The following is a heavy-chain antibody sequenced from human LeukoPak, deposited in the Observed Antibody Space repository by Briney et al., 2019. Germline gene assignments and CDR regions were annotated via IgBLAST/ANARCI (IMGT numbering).Heavy chain of an antibody. CDR3: ASLSSSWYERGYYFDY. CDR2: IYYSGST. D-gene: IGHD6-13*01. CDR1: GGSISSSSYY. J-gene: IGHJ4*02. V-gene: IGHV4-39*01. Sequence: SETLSLTCTASGGSISSSSYYWGWIRQPPGKGLEWIGSIYYSGSTYYNPSLKSRVTISVDTSKNQFSLKLSSVTAADTAVYYCASLSSSWYERGYYFDYWGQGTLVTVSS.